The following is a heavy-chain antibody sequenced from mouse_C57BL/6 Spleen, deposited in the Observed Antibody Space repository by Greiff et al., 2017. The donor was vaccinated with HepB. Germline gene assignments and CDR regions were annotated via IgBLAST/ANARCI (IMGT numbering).Heavy chain of an antibody. CDR3: ARSGYYGRDYAMDY. CDR1: GYTFTSYW. J-gene: IGHJ4*01. D-gene: IGHD1-1*01. Sequence: QVQLQQSGAELVKPGASVKLSCKASGYTFTSYWMHWVKQRPGQGLEWIGEIDPSDSYTNYNQKFKGKSTLTVDKSSSTAYMQLSSLTSEDSAVYYCARSGYYGRDYAMDYWGQGTSVTVSS. CDR2: IDPSDSYT. V-gene: IGHV1-69*01.